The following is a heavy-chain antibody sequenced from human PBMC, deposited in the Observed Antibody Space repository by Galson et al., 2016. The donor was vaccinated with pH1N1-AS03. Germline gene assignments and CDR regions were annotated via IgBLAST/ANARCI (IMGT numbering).Heavy chain of an antibody. D-gene: IGHD6-13*01. Sequence: LRLSCAASGFTFSSYALYWVRQAPGKGLEYVSAISGNGVSTYYANSVKGRFTISRDNSKNTLYLQMGSLRAEDMAVYYCARGPVSYSNYWFPPPDYWGQGTLVTVSS. CDR1: GFTFSSYA. CDR3: ARGPVSYSNYWFPPPDY. J-gene: IGHJ4*02. CDR2: ISGNGVST. V-gene: IGHV3-64*01.